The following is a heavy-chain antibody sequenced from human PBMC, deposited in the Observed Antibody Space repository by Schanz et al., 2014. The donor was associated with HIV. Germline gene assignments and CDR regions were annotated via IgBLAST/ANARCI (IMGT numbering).Heavy chain of an antibody. D-gene: IGHD3-9*01. CDR2: VNQDGSVK. Sequence: EVQLVESGGGLVQPGGSLRLSCAASGFTLSGFWMSWVRQAPGKGLAWVANVNQDGSVKCYVDSVKGRFTIARDNANNSLSLQMNSLRAEDTAVYYCASDAARYFDWSYSFDFWGQGTLVTVSS. V-gene: IGHV3-7*01. J-gene: IGHJ4*02. CDR1: GFTLSGFW. CDR3: ASDAARYFDWSYSFDF.